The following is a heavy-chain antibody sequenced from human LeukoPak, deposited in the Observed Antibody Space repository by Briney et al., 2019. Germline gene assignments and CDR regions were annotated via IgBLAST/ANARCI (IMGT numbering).Heavy chain of an antibody. CDR1: GFTFSSYA. CDR2: ISYDGSNK. V-gene: IGHV3-30-3*01. CDR3: ATPVQKEVVVVAANDY. Sequence: PGRSLRLSCAASGFTFSSYAMHCVRQAPGKGMEWVAVISYDGSNKYYADSVKGRFTISRNNSKNTLYLQMNSLRAEDTAVYYCATPVQKEVVVVAANDYWGQGTLVTVSS. J-gene: IGHJ4*02. D-gene: IGHD2-15*01.